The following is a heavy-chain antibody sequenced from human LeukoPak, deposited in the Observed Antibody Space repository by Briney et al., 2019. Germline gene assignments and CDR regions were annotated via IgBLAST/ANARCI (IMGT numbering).Heavy chain of an antibody. V-gene: IGHV4-39*01. CDR1: GGSISSSGYF. Sequence: PSETLSLICTVSGGSISSSGYFWGWIRQPPGEGLEWIGNIFYSGSTYYNPSLKSRVTISVDTSKNQFSLKMRSVTAADTAVYFCARQSYSYDSRGYYYCFDFWGLGTLVTVSS. J-gene: IGHJ4*02. CDR3: ARQSYSYDSRGYYYCFDF. D-gene: IGHD3-22*01. CDR2: IFYSGST.